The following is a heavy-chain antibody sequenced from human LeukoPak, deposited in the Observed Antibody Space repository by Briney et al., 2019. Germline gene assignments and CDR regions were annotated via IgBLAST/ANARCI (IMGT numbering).Heavy chain of an antibody. J-gene: IGHJ6*03. V-gene: IGHV1-46*01. CDR2: INPSGGST. CDR3: ARASLGATRPLYYYYYMDV. D-gene: IGHD1-26*01. Sequence: ASVKVSCKASGYTFTSYYMHWVRQAPGQGLEWMGIINPSGGSTSYAQKFQGRVTMTRDMSTSTVYMELSSLRSDDTAVYYCARASLGATRPLYYYYYMDVWGKGTTVTISS. CDR1: GYTFTSYY.